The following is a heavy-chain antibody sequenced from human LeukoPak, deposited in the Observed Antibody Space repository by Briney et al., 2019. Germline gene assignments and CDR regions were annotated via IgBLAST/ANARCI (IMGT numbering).Heavy chain of an antibody. CDR1: GFTFSSYA. J-gene: IGHJ5*02. CDR3: AKDPTTGTTPNWFDP. D-gene: IGHD1-1*01. V-gene: IGHV3-23*01. CDR2: ISGSGGST. Sequence: QSGGPLRLSCVASGFTFSSYAMSWVRQAPGKGLEWVSTISGSGGSTYYADSVKGRFTISRDNSKNTLYLQMNSLRAEDTAVYYCAKDPTTGTTPNWFDPWGQGTLVTVSS.